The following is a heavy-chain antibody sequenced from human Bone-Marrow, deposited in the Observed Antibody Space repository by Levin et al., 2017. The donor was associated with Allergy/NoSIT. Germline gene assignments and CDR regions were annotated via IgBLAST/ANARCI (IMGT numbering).Heavy chain of an antibody. Sequence: PGGSLRLSCAASGFTFKTYGMHWVRQAPGKGLEWVAVISYVGSDEYYADSVKGRFTISRDNSKNTLYLQMNALRPVDTAVYYCATGSFDFWGQGTLVTVSS. CDR2: ISYVGSDE. V-gene: IGHV3-30*03. CDR3: ATGSFDF. CDR1: GFTFKTYG. J-gene: IGHJ4*02.